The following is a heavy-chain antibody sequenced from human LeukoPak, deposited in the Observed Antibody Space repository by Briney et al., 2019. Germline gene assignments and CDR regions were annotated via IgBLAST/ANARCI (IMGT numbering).Heavy chain of an antibody. V-gene: IGHV3-30*04. J-gene: IGHJ4*02. CDR2: ISYDGSNK. CDR3: ARDWGSSSWHQDY. D-gene: IGHD6-13*01. Sequence: GGSLRLSCAASGFTISSYAMHWVRQAPGKGLEWVAVISYDGSNKYYADSVKGRFTISRDNSKNTLYLQMNSLRAEDTAVYYCARDWGSSSWHQDYWGQGTLVTVSS. CDR1: GFTISSYA.